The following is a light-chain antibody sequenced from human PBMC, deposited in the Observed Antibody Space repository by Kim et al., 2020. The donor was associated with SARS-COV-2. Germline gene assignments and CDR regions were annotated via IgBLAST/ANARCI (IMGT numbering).Light chain of an antibody. CDR1: SGHSSYA. Sequence: ASVKLTGTLSSGHSSYAIAWHQQQPEKGPRYLMKLNGDGSHSKGDGIPDRFSGSSSGAERYLTISSLQSEDEADYYCQTWGTGIRVFGGGTQLTVL. CDR2: LNGDGSH. V-gene: IGLV4-69*01. CDR3: QTWGTGIRV. J-gene: IGLJ3*02.